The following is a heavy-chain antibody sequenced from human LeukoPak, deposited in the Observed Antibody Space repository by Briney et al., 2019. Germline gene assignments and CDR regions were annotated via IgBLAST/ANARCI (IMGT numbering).Heavy chain of an antibody. CDR1: RFTFSSYD. J-gene: IGHJ2*01. CDR2: IGTAGDT. Sequence: GGSLRLSCAASRFTFSSYDMHWVRQVTGKGLEWVSSIGTAGDTYYPGSVKGRFTISREDAKNSLYLQMNSLRAGDTAVYYCARSPGITGTTWYFDLWGRGTLVAVSS. V-gene: IGHV3-13*01. CDR3: ARSPGITGTTWYFDL. D-gene: IGHD1-7*01.